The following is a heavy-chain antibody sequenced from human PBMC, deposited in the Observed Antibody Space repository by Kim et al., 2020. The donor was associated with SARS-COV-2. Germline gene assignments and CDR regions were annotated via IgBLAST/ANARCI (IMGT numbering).Heavy chain of an antibody. CDR3: ARRPVARMHYFDY. Sequence: GGSLRLSCAASGFTFTSYATSWVRQAPGKGLEWVSTLSNNGVTTYYADSVKGRFTIFRDNSKKTLYLQMNSLRAEDTAVYDCARRPVARMHYFDYWGQGT. CDR1: GFTFTSYA. V-gene: IGHV3-23*01. D-gene: IGHD6-19*01. CDR2: LSNNGVTT. J-gene: IGHJ4*02.